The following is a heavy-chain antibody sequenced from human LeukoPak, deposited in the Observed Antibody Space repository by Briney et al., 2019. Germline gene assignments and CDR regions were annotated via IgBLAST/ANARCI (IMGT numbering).Heavy chain of an antibody. Sequence: PGGSLRLSCAASGFTFSSYSMNWVRQAPGKGLEWVSYISSSSSTIYYADSVKGRFTISRDNAKNSLYLQMNSLRAEDTAVYYCARGSGGSYWYYWGQGTLVTVSS. CDR2: ISSSSSTI. V-gene: IGHV3-48*01. CDR1: GFTFSSYS. D-gene: IGHD1-26*01. CDR3: ARGSGGSYWYY. J-gene: IGHJ4*02.